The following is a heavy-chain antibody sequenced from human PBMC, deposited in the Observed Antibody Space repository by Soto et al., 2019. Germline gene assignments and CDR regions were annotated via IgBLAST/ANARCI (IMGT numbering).Heavy chain of an antibody. V-gene: IGHV5-10-1*01. CDR3: ARQGRDYSNGYYYSGMDV. D-gene: IGHD4-4*01. CDR2: IDPSDSYT. CDR1: GYSFTSYW. J-gene: IGHJ6*02. Sequence: GESLKISCKGSGYSFTSYWISWVRQMPGKGLEWMGRIDPSDSYTNYSPSFQGHVTISADKSISTAYLQWSSLKASDTAMYYCARQGRDYSNGYYYSGMDVWGQGTTVTVSS.